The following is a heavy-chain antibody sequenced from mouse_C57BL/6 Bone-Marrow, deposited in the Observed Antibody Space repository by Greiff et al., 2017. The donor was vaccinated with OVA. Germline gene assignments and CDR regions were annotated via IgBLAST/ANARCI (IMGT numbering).Heavy chain of an antibody. J-gene: IGHJ4*01. CDR2: IYPGSGST. Sequence: QVQLQQPGAELVKPGASVKMSCKASGYTFTSYWITWVKQRPGQGLEWIGDIYPGSGSTNYNEKFKSKATLTVDTSSSTAYMQLSSLTSEDSAVYYCARGRFYYGSSSYAMDYWGQGTSVTVSS. D-gene: IGHD1-1*01. V-gene: IGHV1-55*01. CDR1: GYTFTSYW. CDR3: ARGRFYYGSSSYAMDY.